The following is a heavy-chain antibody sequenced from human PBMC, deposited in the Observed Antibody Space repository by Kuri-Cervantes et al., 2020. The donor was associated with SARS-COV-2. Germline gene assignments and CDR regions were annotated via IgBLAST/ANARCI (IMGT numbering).Heavy chain of an antibody. J-gene: IGHJ4*02. CDR2: ISNDGKNK. V-gene: IGHV3-30*18. CDR1: GFNFIRTD. Sequence: GGSLRLSCAASGFNFIRTDMHWVRQAPGKGLEWVAVISNDGKNKKCIASGKGRFTISRDNSQNTLYLHMKSLRSEDTAMYYCAKDRVGVQDFWGQGTLVTVSS. CDR3: AKDRVGVQDF. D-gene: IGHD2-21*01.